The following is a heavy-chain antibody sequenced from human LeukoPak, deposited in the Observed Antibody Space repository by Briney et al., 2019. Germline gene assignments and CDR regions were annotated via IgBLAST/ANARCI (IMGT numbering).Heavy chain of an antibody. CDR2: IYYSGST. CDR1: GGSISSYY. J-gene: IGHJ4*02. V-gene: IGHV4-59*01. Sequence: SSETLSLTCTVSGGSISSYYWSWIRQPSGKGLEWIGYIYYSGSTNYNPSLKSRVTISVDTSKNQFSLKLSSVTAADTAVYYCARDLLGVRGVRQFDYWGQGTLVTVSS. CDR3: ARDLLGVRGVRQFDY. D-gene: IGHD2-8*02.